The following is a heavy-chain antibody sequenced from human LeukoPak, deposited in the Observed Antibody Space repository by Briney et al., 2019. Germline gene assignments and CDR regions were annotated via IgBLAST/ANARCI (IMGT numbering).Heavy chain of an antibody. CDR1: GGSIRNYY. CDR2: RYYSGST. Sequence: SETLSLTCTVSGGSIRNYYWTWIRQPPGKGLEWIGYRYYSGSTNYNPSLQSRVSMSIDTSKNQFSLNLSSVTAADTALCYCARSQSSGKTAAGDAYYFYHGMDVWGLGTTVTVS. D-gene: IGHD6-13*01. J-gene: IGHJ6*02. CDR3: ARSQSSGKTAAGDAYYFYHGMDV. V-gene: IGHV4-59*01.